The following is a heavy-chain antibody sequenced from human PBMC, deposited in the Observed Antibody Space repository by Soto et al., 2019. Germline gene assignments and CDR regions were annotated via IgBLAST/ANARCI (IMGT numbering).Heavy chain of an antibody. V-gene: IGHV3-74*01. D-gene: IGHD4-17*01. CDR2: INSDGSST. CDR3: ASWAVTTGYYCGMDV. CDR1: GFTFSSYW. J-gene: IGHJ6*02. Sequence: EMQLVESGGGLVQPGGSLRLSCAASGFTFSSYWMHWVRQAPGKGLVWVSRINSDGSSTSYADSVKGRFTISRDNAKTTLYLRMNSLRAEDTAVYYCASWAVTTGYYCGMDVWGQGTTVTVSS.